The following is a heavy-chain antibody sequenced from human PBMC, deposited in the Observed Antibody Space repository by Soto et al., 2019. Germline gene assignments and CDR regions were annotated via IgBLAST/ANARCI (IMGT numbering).Heavy chain of an antibody. J-gene: IGHJ4*02. V-gene: IGHV5-51*01. D-gene: IGHD1-26*01. CDR2: IYPGDSDT. CDR1: GYTFTDYW. CDR3: ARGGIVGSTKNYFDY. Sequence: GESLKISYKGSGYTFTDYWIGWVRQMPGKGLDWMGIIYPGDSDTRYSPSFQGQVIISADKSINTAYVQWSSLKASDTAMYYCARGGIVGSTKNYFDYWGQGTLVTVSS.